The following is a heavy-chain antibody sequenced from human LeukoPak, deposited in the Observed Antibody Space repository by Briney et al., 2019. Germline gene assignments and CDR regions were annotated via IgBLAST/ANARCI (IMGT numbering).Heavy chain of an antibody. V-gene: IGHV1-46*01. CDR2: INPSGGST. Sequence: ASVKVSFKASGYTFTSYYMHWVRQAPGQGLEWMGIINPSGGSTSYAQKFQGRVTMTRHTSTSTVYMELSSLRSEDTAVYYCATPSRLYSYGYGYFDYWGQGTLVTVSS. CDR1: GYTFTSYY. CDR3: ATPSRLYSYGYGYFDY. D-gene: IGHD5-18*01. J-gene: IGHJ4*02.